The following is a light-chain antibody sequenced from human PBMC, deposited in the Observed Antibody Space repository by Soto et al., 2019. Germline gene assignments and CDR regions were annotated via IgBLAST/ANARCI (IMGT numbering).Light chain of an antibody. CDR2: LGS. Sequence: DIVMTQSPLSLPVTPGEPASISCRSSQSLLHSNRYIYLDWYLQKPGQSPQLLIYLGSNRASGVPGRFSARGSGTDFTLKISRVEAEDVGVYYCMQALQTPYTFGQGTKLEIK. J-gene: IGKJ2*01. V-gene: IGKV2-28*01. CDR3: MQALQTPYT. CDR1: QSLLHSNRYIY.